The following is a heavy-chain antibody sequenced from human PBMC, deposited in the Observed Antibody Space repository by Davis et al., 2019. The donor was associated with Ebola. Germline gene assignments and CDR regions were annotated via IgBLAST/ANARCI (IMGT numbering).Heavy chain of an antibody. CDR3: ARGPRVSTSAYPGYSSSWYFNY. Sequence: SETLSLTCTVSGGSISSSSYYWGWIRQPPGKGLEWIGEINHSGSTNYNPSLKSRVTISVDTSKNQFSLKLSSVTAADTAVYYCARGPRVSTSAYPGYSSSWYFNYWGQGTLVTVSS. V-gene: IGHV4-39*07. D-gene: IGHD6-13*01. J-gene: IGHJ4*02. CDR1: GGSISSSSYY. CDR2: INHSGST.